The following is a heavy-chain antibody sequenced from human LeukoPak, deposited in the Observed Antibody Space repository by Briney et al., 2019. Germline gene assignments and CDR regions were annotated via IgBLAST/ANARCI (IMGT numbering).Heavy chain of an antibody. Sequence: GGSLRLSCTASGFTFYTYGMHWVRQAPGKGLEWVTVISFDGNSKFYADSVQGRFTISRDNSKNTLHLQMNSLRAEDTAVYYCAKEGTGYYNFYFDSWGQGTLVTVSS. V-gene: IGHV3-30*18. D-gene: IGHD3-9*01. CDR2: ISFDGNSK. CDR1: GFTFYTYG. J-gene: IGHJ4*01. CDR3: AKEGTGYYNFYFDS.